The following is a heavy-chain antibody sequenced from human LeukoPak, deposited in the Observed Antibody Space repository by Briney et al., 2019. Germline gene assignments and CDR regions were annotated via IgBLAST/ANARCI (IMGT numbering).Heavy chain of an antibody. CDR2: VGTAGDT. CDR3: AREVYGGNQDAFDI. J-gene: IGHJ3*02. V-gene: IGHV3-13*01. Sequence: GGSLRLSCAASGFTFSNYGMHWVRQATGRGLEWVSSVGTAGDTDYPGSVKGRFTISRENAKNSLYLQMDSLRPEDTAVYYCAREVYGGNQDAFDIWGQGTMVSVSS. D-gene: IGHD4-23*01. CDR1: GFTFSNYG.